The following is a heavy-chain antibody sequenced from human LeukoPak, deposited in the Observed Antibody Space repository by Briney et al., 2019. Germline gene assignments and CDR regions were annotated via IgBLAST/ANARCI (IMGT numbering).Heavy chain of an antibody. CDR2: ISWNSGSI. J-gene: IGHJ4*02. V-gene: IGHV3-9*01. Sequence: PGGSLRLSCAASGFTFDDYAMHWVRQAPGKGLEWVSGISWNSGSIGYADSVKGRFTISRDNSKNTLYLQMNSLRAEDTAVYYCAREARYYYDSSGYYYEGGFDYWGQGTLVTVSS. CDR1: GFTFDDYA. CDR3: AREARYYYDSSGYYYEGGFDY. D-gene: IGHD3-22*01.